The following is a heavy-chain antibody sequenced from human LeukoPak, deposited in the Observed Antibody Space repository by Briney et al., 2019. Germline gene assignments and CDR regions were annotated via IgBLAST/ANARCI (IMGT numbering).Heavy chain of an antibody. Sequence: GESLKISCKGSGYSFISYWIGWVRQMPGKGLEWMGIIYPGDSDTRYSPSFQGQVTISADKSVSTAYMQWSTLKASDTAMYFCGSGEYYFDYWGQGTLVTVSS. V-gene: IGHV5-51*01. J-gene: IGHJ4*02. CDR1: GYSFISYW. CDR2: IYPGDSDT. D-gene: IGHD3-10*01. CDR3: GSGEYYFDY.